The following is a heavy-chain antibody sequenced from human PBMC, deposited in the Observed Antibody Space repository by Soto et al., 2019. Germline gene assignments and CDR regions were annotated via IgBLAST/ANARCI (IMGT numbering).Heavy chain of an antibody. CDR3: ARAGGLGAVAADY. CDR1: GASITQYY. Sequence: SETLSLTCTVSGASITQYYWNWIRQSPGKGLEWIVSVSSTGSTVFNPSLTSRVTVFVDTSKNQFSLKLSSVTAADTAVYYCARAGGLGAVAADYWGQGALVTVSS. D-gene: IGHD6-19*01. V-gene: IGHV4-4*08. CDR2: VSSTGST. J-gene: IGHJ4*02.